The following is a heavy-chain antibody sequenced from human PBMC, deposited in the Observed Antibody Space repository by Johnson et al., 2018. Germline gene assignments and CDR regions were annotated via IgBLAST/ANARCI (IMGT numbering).Heavy chain of an antibody. CDR1: GYTFTSYY. J-gene: IGHJ1*01. D-gene: IGHD3-22*01. V-gene: IGHV1-46*01. CDR2: INHSGGST. CDR3: AREGQFYYDSSGYYGGQYFQH. Sequence: QVQLVQSGAEVKKXGASXKVXCKASGYTFTSYYMHWVRQAPGQGLEWMGIINHSGGSTSYAQKFQGRVTMTRDTSTSTVYMELSSLRSEDTAVYYCAREGQFYYDSSGYYGGQYFQHWGQGTLVTVSS.